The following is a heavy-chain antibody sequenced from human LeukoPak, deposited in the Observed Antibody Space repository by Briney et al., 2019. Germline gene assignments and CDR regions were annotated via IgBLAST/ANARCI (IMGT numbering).Heavy chain of an antibody. CDR2: IRSKAYGGTT. CDR3: TRGIAYCGGDCFYYFDY. CDR1: GFTFGDYA. J-gene: IGHJ4*02. V-gene: IGHV3-49*04. D-gene: IGHD2-21*02. Sequence: GGSLRLSCTASGFTFGDYAMSWGRPAPGEGVGGGGFIRSKAYGGTTEYAASVKGRFTISRDDSKSIAYLQMNSLKTEDTAVYYCTRGIAYCGGDCFYYFDYWGQGTLVTVSS.